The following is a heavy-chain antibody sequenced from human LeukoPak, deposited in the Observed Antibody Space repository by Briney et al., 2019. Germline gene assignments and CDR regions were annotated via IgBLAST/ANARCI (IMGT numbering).Heavy chain of an antibody. V-gene: IGHV4-39*01. CDR2: IYYSGST. D-gene: IGHD3-10*01. CDR3: ARQGRGFDY. CDR1: GFTVSSNY. J-gene: IGHJ4*02. Sequence: GSLRLSCAVSGFTVSSNYMSWVRQPPGKGLEWIGSIYYSGSTYYNPSLKSRVTISVDTSKNQFSLKLSSVTAADTAVYYCARQGRGFDYWGQGTLVTVSS.